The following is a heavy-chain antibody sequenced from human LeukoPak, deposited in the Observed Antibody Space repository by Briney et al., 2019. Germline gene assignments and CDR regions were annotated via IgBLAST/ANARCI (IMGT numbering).Heavy chain of an antibody. J-gene: IGHJ3*02. CDR2: IYHSGST. V-gene: IGHV4-34*01. CDR1: GGSFSGYY. CDR3: ARVDRYNWNQVAFDI. D-gene: IGHD1-20*01. Sequence: PSETLSLTCAVYGGSFSGYYWSWIRQPPGKGLEWIGSIYHSGSTYYNPSLKSRVTISVDTSKNQFSLKLSSVTAADTAVYYCARVDRYNWNQVAFDIWGQGTMVTVSS.